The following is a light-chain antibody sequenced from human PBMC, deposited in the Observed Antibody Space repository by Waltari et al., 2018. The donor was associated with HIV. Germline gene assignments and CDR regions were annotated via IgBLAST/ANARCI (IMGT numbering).Light chain of an antibody. V-gene: IGKV4-1*01. CDR2: WAS. Sequence: DIVMTQSPDSLAVSLGERATINCKSSQSLLYSSNNKNYLAWYQQKPGQPPKLLIYWASTRESGVPDRFSGSGSGTDFTLTISRLEPEDFAVFYCQQYGSSPYTFGQGTKLEIK. J-gene: IGKJ2*01. CDR3: QQYGSSPYT. CDR1: QSLLYSSNNKNY.